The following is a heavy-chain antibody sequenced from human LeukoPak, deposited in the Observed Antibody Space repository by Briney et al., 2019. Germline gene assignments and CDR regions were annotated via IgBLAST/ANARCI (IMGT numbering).Heavy chain of an antibody. V-gene: IGHV5-51*01. Sequence: GESLKISFKGSGYIFSNYWIGWVRPMPGKGLEWMGIIYPDDSDTKYSPSFQGQVTISVDKSISTAYLQWSSLKASDTAMYYCARRSRGSGWTPIDYWGQGTLVTVSS. CDR1: GYIFSNYW. CDR2: IYPDDSDT. D-gene: IGHD6-19*01. CDR3: ARRSRGSGWTPIDY. J-gene: IGHJ4*02.